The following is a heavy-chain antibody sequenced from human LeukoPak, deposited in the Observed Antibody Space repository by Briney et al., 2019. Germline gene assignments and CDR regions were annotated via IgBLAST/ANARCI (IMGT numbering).Heavy chain of an antibody. D-gene: IGHD3-9*01. CDR3: AANELDYDILTGYHPLGAFDI. J-gene: IGHJ3*02. CDR1: GGSISSGDYY. CDR2: IYYSGST. Sequence: SETLSLTCTVSGGSISSGDYYWSWIRQPPGKGLEWIGYIYYSGSTYYNPSLKSRVTISVDTSKNQFSLKLSSVTAADTAVYYCAANELDYDILTGYHPLGAFDIWGQGTMVTVSS. V-gene: IGHV4-30-4*08.